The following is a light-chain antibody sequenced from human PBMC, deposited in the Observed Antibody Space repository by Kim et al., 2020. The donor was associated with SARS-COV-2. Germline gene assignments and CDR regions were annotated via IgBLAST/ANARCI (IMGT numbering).Light chain of an antibody. V-gene: IGLV7-46*01. Sequence: GGTVTLTCASSTGAVTSGHYPYWFQQKPGQAPRTLIYDGSNKQSWTPARFSGSLLGGKAALTLSGAQPEDEADYYCLLSYSGTYWVFGGGTQLTVL. CDR2: DGS. J-gene: IGLJ3*02. CDR1: TGAVTSGHY. CDR3: LLSYSGTYWV.